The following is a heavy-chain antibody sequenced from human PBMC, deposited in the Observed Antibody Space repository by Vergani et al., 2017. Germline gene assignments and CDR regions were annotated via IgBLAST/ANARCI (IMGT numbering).Heavy chain of an antibody. J-gene: IGHJ6*02. CDR1: GGSFSGYY. D-gene: IGHD3-10*01. CDR3: ARGRYYGSGSYYKSYGMDV. V-gene: IGHV4-34*01. Sequence: QVQLQQWGAGLLKPSETLSLTCAVYGGSFSGYYWSWIRQPPGKGLEWIGEINHSGSTNYNPSLKSRVTISVDTSKNQFSLKLSSVTAADTAVYYCARGRYYGSGSYYKSYGMDVWGQGTTGTVSS. CDR2: INHSGST.